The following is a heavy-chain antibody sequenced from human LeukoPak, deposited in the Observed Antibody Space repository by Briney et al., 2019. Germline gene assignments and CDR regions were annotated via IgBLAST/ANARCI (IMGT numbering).Heavy chain of an antibody. CDR1: AFTFSNYA. Sequence: HPGGSLRLSCAASAFTFSNYAMHWVRQAPGKGLEYVAAIRSNGGSTYYENSVKGRFTISRDNSKNTLYLQMGSLRAEDMAVYYCARDHCSSISCRGPFDPWGQGTLVTVSS. D-gene: IGHD2-2*01. CDR3: ARDHCSSISCRGPFDP. J-gene: IGHJ5*02. CDR2: IRSNGGST. V-gene: IGHV3-64*01.